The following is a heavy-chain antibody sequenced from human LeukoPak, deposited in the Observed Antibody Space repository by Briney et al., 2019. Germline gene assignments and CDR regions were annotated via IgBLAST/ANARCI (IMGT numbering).Heavy chain of an antibody. CDR1: GGSISGSH. CDR3: AKGAGWYGV. D-gene: IGHD6-19*01. Sequence: SETLSLTCTVSGGSISGSHWNWIRQPPGKGLEWIGYIYYSGSTDSNPSLKSRVTISVDTSKNQFTLKLTSVTAADTAVYYCAKGAGWYGVWGQGALVTVSS. CDR2: IYYSGST. V-gene: IGHV4-59*01. J-gene: IGHJ4*02.